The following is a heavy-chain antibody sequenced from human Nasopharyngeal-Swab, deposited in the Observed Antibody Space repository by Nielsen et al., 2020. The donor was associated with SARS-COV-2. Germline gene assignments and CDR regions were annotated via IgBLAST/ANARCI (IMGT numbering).Heavy chain of an antibody. CDR1: GYTFSGHY. D-gene: IGHD1-26*01. Sequence: ASVKVSCKASGYTFSGHYIHWVRQAPGQGLEWMGRINPSSGGTNYAQKFQGRVSLTRDTSISTLYMELTRLKFDDTAVYYCARVGELLGYYFDYWGQGTLVTVSS. CDR3: ARVGELLGYYFDY. CDR2: INPSSGGT. J-gene: IGHJ4*02. V-gene: IGHV1-2*06.